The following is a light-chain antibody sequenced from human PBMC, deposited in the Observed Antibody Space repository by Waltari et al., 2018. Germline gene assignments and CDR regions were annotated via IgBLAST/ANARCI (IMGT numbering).Light chain of an antibody. Sequence: ETVLTQSPVTLSLSPGEGATLSCKASQSVGSSLAWYQPKPGQAPRLLIYNASNSAAGIPARFSGSGSGTDFTLTISSLEPEDFAVYYCQQRSNWNTFGQGTKLEIK. J-gene: IGKJ2*01. CDR3: QQRSNWNT. CDR2: NAS. CDR1: QSVGSS. V-gene: IGKV3-11*01.